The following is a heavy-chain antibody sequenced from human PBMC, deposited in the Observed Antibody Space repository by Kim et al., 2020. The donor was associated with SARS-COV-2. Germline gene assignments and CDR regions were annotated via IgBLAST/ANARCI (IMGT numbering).Heavy chain of an antibody. V-gene: IGHV1-45*02. D-gene: IGHD2-21*02. Sequence: SVKVSCKASGYTFTYRYLHWVRQAPGQALEWMGWITPFNGNTNYSQKFQGRVTITRDRSMSTAYMELSSLRSEDTAMYYCARSQHIVVVTAIRGAFDIWGQGTMVTVSS. CDR2: ITPFNGNT. J-gene: IGHJ3*02. CDR3: ARSQHIVVVTAIRGAFDI. CDR1: GYTFTYRY.